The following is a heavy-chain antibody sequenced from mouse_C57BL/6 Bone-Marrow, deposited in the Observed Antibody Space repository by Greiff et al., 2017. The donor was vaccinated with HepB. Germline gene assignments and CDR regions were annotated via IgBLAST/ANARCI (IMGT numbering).Heavy chain of an antibody. V-gene: IGHV3-6*01. Sequence: EVQLVESGPGLVKPSQSLSLTCSVTGYSITSGYYWNWIRQFPGNKLEWMGYISYDGSNNYNPSLKNRISITRDTSKNQFFLKLNSVTTEDTATYYCARSSGYSGWFAYWGQGTLVTVSA. CDR1: GYSITSGYY. J-gene: IGHJ3*01. CDR3: ARSSGYSGWFAY. D-gene: IGHD3-2*02. CDR2: ISYDGSN.